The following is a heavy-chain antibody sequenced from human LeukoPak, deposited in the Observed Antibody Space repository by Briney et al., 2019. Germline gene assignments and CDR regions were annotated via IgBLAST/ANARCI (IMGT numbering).Heavy chain of an antibody. CDR3: AKGRKSYYYGMDV. CDR2: ISGSGGST. J-gene: IGHJ6*02. CDR1: GFTFSIYA. V-gene: IGHV3-23*01. Sequence: GSLRLSCAASGFTFSIYAMNWVRQAPGKGLEWVSGISGSGGSTYYADSVKGRFTISRDNTKNALYLQMNSLRAEDTAVYHCAKGRKSYYYGMDVWGQGTTVTVSS.